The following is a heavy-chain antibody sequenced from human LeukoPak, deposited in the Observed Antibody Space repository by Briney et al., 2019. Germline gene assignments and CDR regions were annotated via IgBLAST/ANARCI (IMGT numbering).Heavy chain of an antibody. V-gene: IGHV3-11*04. D-gene: IGHD3-9*01. Sequence: GGSLRLSCAASGFTFSDYYMSWIRQAPGKGLEWVSYISSSGSTIYYADSVKGRFTISRDNAKNSLYLQMNSLRAEDTAAYYCARGYYDILTSYPRSASSSDYWGQGTLATVSS. J-gene: IGHJ4*02. CDR1: GFTFSDYY. CDR3: ARGYYDILTSYPRSASSSDY. CDR2: ISSSGSTI.